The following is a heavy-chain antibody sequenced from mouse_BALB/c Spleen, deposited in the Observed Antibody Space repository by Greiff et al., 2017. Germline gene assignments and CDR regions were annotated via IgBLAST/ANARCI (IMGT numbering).Heavy chain of an antibody. Sequence: EVQVVESGGGLVKPGGSLKLSCAASGFTFSSYAMSWVRQSPEKRLEWVAEISSGGSYTYYPDSVKGRFTISRDNAKNTLYLQMSSLKSEDTAMYYCTGDYDEGAFDYWGQGTTLTVSS. J-gene: IGHJ2*01. V-gene: IGHV5-9-4*01. CDR2: ISSGGSYT. CDR3: TGDYDEGAFDY. CDR1: GFTFSSYA. D-gene: IGHD2-12*01.